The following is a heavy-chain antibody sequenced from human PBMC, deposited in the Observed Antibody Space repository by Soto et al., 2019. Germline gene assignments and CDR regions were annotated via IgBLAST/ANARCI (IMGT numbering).Heavy chain of an antibody. J-gene: IGHJ5*02. Sequence: SETLSLTCTVSGGSITSSSYYWGWIRQPPGKGLEWIGYIYHSGSTYYNPSLKSRVTISVDRSKNQFSLKLSSVTAADTAVYYCARVPSPWGQGTLVTVSS. V-gene: IGHV4-39*07. CDR2: IYHSGST. CDR3: ARVPSP. CDR1: GGSITSSSYY.